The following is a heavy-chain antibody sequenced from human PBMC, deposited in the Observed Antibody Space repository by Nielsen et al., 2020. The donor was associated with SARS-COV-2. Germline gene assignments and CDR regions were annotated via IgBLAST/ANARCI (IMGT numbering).Heavy chain of an antibody. J-gene: IGHJ3*01. CDR2: IIPIFGTA. CDR3: AAAIKVRGLRSAFDF. CDR1: GGTFSSYA. V-gene: IGHV1-69*13. Sequence: SVKVSCKASGGTFSSYAISWVRQAPGQGLEWMGGIIPIFGTANYAQKFQGRVTITADESTSTAYMELSSLRSEDTAVYYCAAAIKVRGLRSAFDFWGQGTMVTVSS. D-gene: IGHD3-10*01.